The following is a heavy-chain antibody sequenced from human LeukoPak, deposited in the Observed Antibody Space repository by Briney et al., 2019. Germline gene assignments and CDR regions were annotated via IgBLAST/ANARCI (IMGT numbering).Heavy chain of an antibody. J-gene: IGHJ6*03. CDR3: ARYGIAAAGKGAYYYYYYMDV. CDR1: GYTFTSYD. Sequence: GASVKVSCKASGYTFTSYDINWVRQATGQGLEWMGWMNTNSGNTGYAQKFQGRVTITRNTSISTAYMELSSMRSEDTVVYYCARYGIAAAGKGAYYYYYYMDVWGKGTTVTVSS. D-gene: IGHD6-13*01. V-gene: IGHV1-8*03. CDR2: MNTNSGNT.